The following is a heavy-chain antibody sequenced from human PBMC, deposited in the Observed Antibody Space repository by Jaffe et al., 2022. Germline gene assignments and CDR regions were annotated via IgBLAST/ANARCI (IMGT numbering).Heavy chain of an antibody. V-gene: IGHV5-51*03. CDR2: IYPGDSDT. J-gene: IGHJ4*02. D-gene: IGHD2-15*01. CDR3: ARAGYCSGGSCYWREENYFDY. Sequence: EVQLVQSGAEVKKPGESLKISCKGSGYSFTSYWIGWVRQMPGKGLEWMGIIYPGDSDTRYSPSFQGQVTISADKSISTAYLQWSSLKASDTAMYYCARAGYCSGGSCYWREENYFDYWGQGTLVTVSS. CDR1: GYSFTSYW.